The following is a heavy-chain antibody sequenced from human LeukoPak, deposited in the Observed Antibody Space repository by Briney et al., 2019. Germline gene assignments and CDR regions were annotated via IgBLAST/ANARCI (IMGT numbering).Heavy chain of an antibody. Sequence: KPSETLSLTCAVSGGSISSGGYYWSWIRQHPGKGLEWIGYIYYSGSTYYNPSLKSRVTISVDTSKNQFSLKLSSVTAADTAVYYCARDLGPHTTGPSRPGHAFDIWGQGTMVTVSS. D-gene: IGHD1-1*01. CDR2: IYYSGST. J-gene: IGHJ3*02. V-gene: IGHV4-31*11. CDR1: GGSISSGGYY. CDR3: ARDLGPHTTGPSRPGHAFDI.